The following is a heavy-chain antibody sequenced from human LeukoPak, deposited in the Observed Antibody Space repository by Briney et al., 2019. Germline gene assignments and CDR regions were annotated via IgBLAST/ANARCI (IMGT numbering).Heavy chain of an antibody. CDR1: GASISSSNW. J-gene: IGHJ4*02. D-gene: IGHD3-10*01. V-gene: IGHV4-4*02. CDR2: IYHSGST. Sequence: SETLSLTCIVSGASISSSNWWSRVRQPPGKGLEWIGEIYHSGSTNYNPSLKSRVTISVDKSKNQFSLNLSSVTAADTAVYYRARDHGEEGDYHFDYWGQGTLVTVSS. CDR3: ARDHGEEGDYHFDY.